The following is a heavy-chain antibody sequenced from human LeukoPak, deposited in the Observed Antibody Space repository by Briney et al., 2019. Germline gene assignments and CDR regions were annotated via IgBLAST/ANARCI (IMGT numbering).Heavy chain of an antibody. D-gene: IGHD3-9*01. CDR1: GGSISSSNW. CDR3: ARTALDYDILTGSNTDPDAFDI. Sequence: SGTLSLTCAVSGGSISSSNWWSWVRQPPGKGLEWIGEIYHSGSTNYNPSLKSRVTISVDKSKNQFSLKLSSVTAADTAVYYCARTALDYDILTGSNTDPDAFDIWGQGTMVTVSS. J-gene: IGHJ3*02. V-gene: IGHV4-4*02. CDR2: IYHSGST.